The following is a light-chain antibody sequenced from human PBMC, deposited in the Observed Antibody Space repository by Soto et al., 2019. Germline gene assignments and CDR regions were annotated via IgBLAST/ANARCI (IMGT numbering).Light chain of an antibody. CDR1: QTISTL. CDR3: QQYSTYPWT. J-gene: IGKJ1*01. CDR2: KAS. Sequence: DIQMTQSPSTLSASVGDRVTITCRASQTISTLLAWYQQRPGKAPNLLIYKASSLESGVPSRFSGSGSGTEFTLTISSLQPDDFATYLCQQYSTYPWTLGQGTKVEVK. V-gene: IGKV1-5*03.